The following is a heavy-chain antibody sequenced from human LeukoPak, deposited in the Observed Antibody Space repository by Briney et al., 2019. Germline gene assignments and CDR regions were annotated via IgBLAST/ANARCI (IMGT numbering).Heavy chain of an antibody. V-gene: IGHV4-39*01. CDR3: ARLRRANSGYGCVDK. CDR2: IYYTGST. Sequence: SETLSLTCTVSGGSLNSSDSYWGWIRQPPGKGLEWIGSIYYTGSTYDKPSLKSRVTMSVDTCNNQFSLKVKSVTAADAALYYRARLRRANSGYGCVDKWGQGTLVTVSS. CDR1: GGSLNSSDSY. D-gene: IGHD5-12*01. J-gene: IGHJ4*02.